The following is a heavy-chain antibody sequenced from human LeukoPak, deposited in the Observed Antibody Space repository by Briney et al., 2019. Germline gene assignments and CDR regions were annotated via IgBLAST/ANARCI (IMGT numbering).Heavy chain of an antibody. CDR3: ARGSHFGPFNWFDP. CDR2: IYYSGST. CDR1: GGSISSYY. Sequence: SETLSLTCTVSGGSISSYYWSWIRQPPGKGLEWIGYIYYSGSTNYNPSLKSRVTISVDTSKTQFSLKLSSVTAADTAVYYCARGSHFGPFNWFDPWGQGTLVTVSS. V-gene: IGHV4-59*01. D-gene: IGHD2/OR15-2a*01. J-gene: IGHJ5*02.